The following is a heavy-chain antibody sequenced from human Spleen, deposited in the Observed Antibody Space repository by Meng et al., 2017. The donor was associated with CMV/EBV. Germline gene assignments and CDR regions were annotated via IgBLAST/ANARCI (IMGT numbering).Heavy chain of an antibody. CDR3: ARDQQLIPAEYFQH. CDR1: GYMFTNYY. J-gene: IGHJ1*01. V-gene: IGHV1-46*01. Sequence: QVQLVQSGAEVTKPGASVRVSCKASGYMFTNYYIHWVRQAPGQGPDWMGVINPSGGSSDYAQKFQGRVTMTTDASTNTAYLELRSLRSDDTAVYYCARDQQLIPAEYFQHWGPGTLVTVSS. D-gene: IGHD6-13*01. CDR2: INPSGGSS.